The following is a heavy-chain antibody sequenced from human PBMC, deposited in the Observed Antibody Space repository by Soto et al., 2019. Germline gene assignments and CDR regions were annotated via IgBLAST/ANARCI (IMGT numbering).Heavy chain of an antibody. CDR2: ISYNANKT. J-gene: IGHJ5*01. D-gene: IGHD3-9*01. V-gene: IGHV3-30*18. CDR1: GFTFNNYC. Sequence: GGSLRLSCATPGFTFNNYCMHWVRQAPGKGLEWVAVISYNANKTYYADSVKGRFSISRDNSKNTLYLQMNSLRVDDTATYYCAKGWFYDVLTGPDSWGQGTLVTVSS. CDR3: AKGWFYDVLTGPDS.